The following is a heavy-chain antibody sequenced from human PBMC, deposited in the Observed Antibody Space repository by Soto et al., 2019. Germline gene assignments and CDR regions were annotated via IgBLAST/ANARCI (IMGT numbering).Heavy chain of an antibody. J-gene: IGHJ4*02. CDR1: GCSISGYY. D-gene: IGHD6-19*01. V-gene: IGHV4-59*01. Sequence: SETLSLTCTVSGCSISGYYWSWIRQPPGKGLEWIGYIYYSGSTNYNPSLKSRVTISVDTSKNQFSLKLSSVTAADTAVYYCARSGSGWLDYWGQGTLVTVSS. CDR3: ARSGSGWLDY. CDR2: IYYSGST.